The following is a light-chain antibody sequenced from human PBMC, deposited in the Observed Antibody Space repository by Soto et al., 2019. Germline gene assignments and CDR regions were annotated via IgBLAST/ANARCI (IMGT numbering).Light chain of an antibody. J-gene: IGKJ1*01. CDR3: QQTYSSPWT. CDR2: AAS. Sequence: DIQMTQSPSSLSASVGDRVTITCRASPSISSYLNWYQQKPGKAPKLLIYAASSLQGGGPSRFSGSGSGTDFTLTISSLQPEDFATYYCQQTYSSPWTFGQGTKVEIK. CDR1: PSISSY. V-gene: IGKV1-39*01.